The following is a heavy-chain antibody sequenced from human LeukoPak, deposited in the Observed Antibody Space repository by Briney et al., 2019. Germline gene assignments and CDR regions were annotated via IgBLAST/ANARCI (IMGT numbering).Heavy chain of an antibody. CDR3: ARGRGTPEH. J-gene: IGHJ4*02. CDR2: INEDGSEK. CDR1: GFTFSDSW. Sequence: PGGSLRLSCAASGFTFSDSWMIWVRQAPGKGLEWVANINEDGSEKTYVDSVKGRFTISRDNAKNSFFLQMDCLRAEDTAVYFCARGRGTPEHWGRGTLVTVSS. V-gene: IGHV3-7*01. D-gene: IGHD1-26*01.